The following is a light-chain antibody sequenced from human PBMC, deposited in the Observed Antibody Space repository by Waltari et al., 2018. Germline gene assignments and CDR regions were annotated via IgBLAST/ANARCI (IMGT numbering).Light chain of an antibody. CDR3: SSYTRRSYWV. V-gene: IGLV2-14*01. CDR1: SSDVGFYDF. Sequence: QSALTQPASVSGSPGQSITISCTGTSSDVGFYDFVSWFQQHPGKAPNIMIYKANNRPSGVSNRFSGSKSANTASLTISGLQAEDEADYYCSSYTRRSYWVFGGGTQLTVL. CDR2: KAN. J-gene: IGLJ3*02.